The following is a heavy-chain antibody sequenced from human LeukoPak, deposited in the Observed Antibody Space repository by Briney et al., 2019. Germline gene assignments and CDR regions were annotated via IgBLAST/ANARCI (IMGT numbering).Heavy chain of an antibody. V-gene: IGHV1-69*13. CDR1: GGTFSSCA. J-gene: IGHJ5*02. CDR2: IIPIFGTA. CDR3: ARPYYDILTGYSSNWFDP. D-gene: IGHD3-9*01. Sequence: GASVTVSCTASGGTFSSCAISWVRQAPGQGLEWMGGIIPIFGTANYAQKFQGRVTITADESTSTAYMELSSLRSEDTAVYYCARPYYDILTGYSSNWFDPWGQGTLVTVSS.